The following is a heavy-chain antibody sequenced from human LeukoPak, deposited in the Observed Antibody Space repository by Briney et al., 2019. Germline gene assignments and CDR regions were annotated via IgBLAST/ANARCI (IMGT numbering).Heavy chain of an antibody. Sequence: GGSLGLSCAASGFTFSSYAMSWVRQAPGKGLEWVSAISGSGGSTYYADSVKGRFTISRDNSKNTLYLQVNSLRADDTAVYYCAKDYYGSGSYYEEYYFDYWGQGTLVTVSS. V-gene: IGHV3-23*01. J-gene: IGHJ4*02. D-gene: IGHD3-10*01. CDR3: AKDYYGSGSYYEEYYFDY. CDR2: ISGSGGST. CDR1: GFTFSSYA.